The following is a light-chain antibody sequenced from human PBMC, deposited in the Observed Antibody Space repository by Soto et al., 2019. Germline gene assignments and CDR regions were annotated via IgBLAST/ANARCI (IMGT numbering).Light chain of an antibody. Sequence: DIQMTQSPSTLSGSVGDRVTITCRASQTISSWLAWYQQKPGKAPKLLIYKASTLKSVVPSRFSGIGSGTEFTLTISSLQPDDFATYYCQHYNSYSEPFGQGTKV. CDR2: KAS. J-gene: IGKJ1*01. V-gene: IGKV1-5*03. CDR1: QTISSW. CDR3: QHYNSYSEP.